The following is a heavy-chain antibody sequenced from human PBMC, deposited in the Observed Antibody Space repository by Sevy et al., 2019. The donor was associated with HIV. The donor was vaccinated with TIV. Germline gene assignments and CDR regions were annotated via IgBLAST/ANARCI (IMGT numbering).Heavy chain of an antibody. CDR1: GGSFSGYY. Sequence: ETLSLTCAVYGGSFSGYYWSWIRQPPGKGLEWIGEINHSGSTNYNPSLKSRVTISVDTSKNQFSLKLSSVTAADTAVYYCARDMGVTIFGVVTHNFDYWGQGTLFTVSS. J-gene: IGHJ4*02. CDR3: ARDMGVTIFGVVTHNFDY. D-gene: IGHD3-3*01. CDR2: INHSGST. V-gene: IGHV4-34*01.